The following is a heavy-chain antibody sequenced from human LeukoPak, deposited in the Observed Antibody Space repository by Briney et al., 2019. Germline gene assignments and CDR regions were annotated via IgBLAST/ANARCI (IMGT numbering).Heavy chain of an antibody. CDR2: ISGNAYST. CDR1: GFTFPTYA. CDR3: ARGLHSSGWYSDY. D-gene: IGHD6-19*01. V-gene: IGHV3-23*01. Sequence: GGSLRLSCAASGFTFPTYAMSWVRQAPGKGLEWVSAISGNAYSTYYTDSVKGRFTISRDNSKNTLYLQMNSLRAEDTAVYYCARGLHSSGWYSDYWGQGTLVTVSS. J-gene: IGHJ4*02.